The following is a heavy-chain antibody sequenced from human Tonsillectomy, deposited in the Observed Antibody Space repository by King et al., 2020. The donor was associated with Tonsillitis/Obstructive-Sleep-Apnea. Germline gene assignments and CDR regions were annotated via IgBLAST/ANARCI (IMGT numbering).Heavy chain of an antibody. J-gene: IGHJ4*02. CDR3: ARSTSYYYDNSGYYSLDY. V-gene: IGHV2-70*10. D-gene: IGHD3-22*01. CDR2: IDWDDGT. Sequence: VTLQESGPALVKPPQTLTLTCTFSGFSLSTSGMCVSWIRQPPGKALEWVARIDWDDGTYYSTSLKTRLTISKDTSKNQVVLTMTNMAPVDTATYYCARSTSYYYDNSGYYSLDYWGQGTLVTVSS. CDR1: GFSLSTSGMC.